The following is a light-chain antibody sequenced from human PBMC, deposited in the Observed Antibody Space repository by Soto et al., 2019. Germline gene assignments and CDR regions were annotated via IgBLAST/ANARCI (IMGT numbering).Light chain of an antibody. V-gene: IGKV3D-20*02. CDR3: QHYNNWLGT. CDR2: DAS. CDR1: QSVDSGL. J-gene: IGKJ4*01. Sequence: PGERATLSCRASQSVDSGLLAWYQQKPGQPPRLVIYDASSRATGIPDRFSGSGSGTDFTLTISRLEPEDFAVYYCQHYNNWLGTFGGGTKVDIK.